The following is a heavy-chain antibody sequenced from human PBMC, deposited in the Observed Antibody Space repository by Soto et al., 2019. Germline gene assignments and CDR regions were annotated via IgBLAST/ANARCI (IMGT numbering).Heavy chain of an antibody. V-gene: IGHV5-10-1*01. Sequence: PGESLKISCKGSGYSFTSYWISWVRQMPGKGLEWMGRIDPSDSYTNYSPSFQGHVTISADKSISTAYLQWSSLKASDTAMYYCARLAVPAAIHYYYYGMVVWGQGTTVTVSS. CDR1: GYSFTSYW. CDR3: ARLAVPAAIHYYYYGMVV. J-gene: IGHJ6*02. D-gene: IGHD2-2*02. CDR2: IDPSDSYT.